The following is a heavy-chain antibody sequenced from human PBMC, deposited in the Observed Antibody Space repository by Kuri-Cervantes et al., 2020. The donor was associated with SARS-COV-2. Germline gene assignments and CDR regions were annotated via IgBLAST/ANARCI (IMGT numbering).Heavy chain of an antibody. CDR1: GGSISSHY. J-gene: IGHJ6*03. Sequence: SETLSLTCTVSGGSISSHYWSWIRQPPGKGLEWIGYIYYSGSTNYNPSLKSRVTISVDTSKNQFSLKLSSVTAADTAVYYCARHYDILTYYYYYMDVWGKGTTVTVSS. CDR3: ARHYDILTYYYYYMDV. V-gene: IGHV4-59*08. CDR2: IYYSGST. D-gene: IGHD3-9*01.